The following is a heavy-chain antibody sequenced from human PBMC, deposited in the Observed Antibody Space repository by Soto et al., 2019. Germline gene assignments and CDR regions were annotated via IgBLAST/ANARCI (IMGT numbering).Heavy chain of an antibody. CDR1: GYTFTSYD. V-gene: IGHV1-8*01. J-gene: IGHJ3*02. Sequence: ASVKVSCKASGYTFTSYDINWVRQATGQGLEWMGWMNPNSGNTGYAQKFQGRVTMTRNTSISTAYMELSSLRSEDTAVYYCARRCSSTSCYDLSAFDIWGQGTMVTVSS. CDR3: ARRCSSTSCYDLSAFDI. CDR2: MNPNSGNT. D-gene: IGHD2-2*01.